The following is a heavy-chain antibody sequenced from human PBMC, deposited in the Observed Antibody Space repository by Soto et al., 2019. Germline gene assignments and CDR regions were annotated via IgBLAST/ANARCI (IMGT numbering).Heavy chain of an antibody. J-gene: IGHJ4*02. CDR3: ARGHTSSPTPGDY. V-gene: IGHV4-31*03. D-gene: IGHD2-2*02. CDR1: GGSISSGGYY. CDR2: IYYSGST. Sequence: LSLTCTVSGGSISSGGYYWSWIRQHPGKGLEWIGYIYYSGSTYYNPSLKSRVTISVDTSKNQFSLKLSSVTAADTAVYYCARGHTSSPTPGDYWGQGTLVTVSS.